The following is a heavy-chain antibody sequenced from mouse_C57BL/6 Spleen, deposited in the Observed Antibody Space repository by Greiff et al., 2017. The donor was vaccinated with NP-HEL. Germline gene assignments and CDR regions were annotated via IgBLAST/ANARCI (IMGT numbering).Heavy chain of an antibody. CDR3: ARDDYGRSDNYYAMDY. CDR1: GYTFTSYW. CDR2: IDPNSGGT. J-gene: IGHJ4*01. Sequence: VQLQQPGAELVKPGASVKLSCKASGYTFTSYWMHWVKQRPGRGLEWIGRIDPNSGGTKYNEKFKSKATLTVDKPSSTAYMQLSSLTSADSAVYYCARDDYGRSDNYYAMDYWGQGTSVTVSS. D-gene: IGHD1-1*01. V-gene: IGHV1-72*01.